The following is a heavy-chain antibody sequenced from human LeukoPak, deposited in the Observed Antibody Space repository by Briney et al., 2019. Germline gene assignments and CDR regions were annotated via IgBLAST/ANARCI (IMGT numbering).Heavy chain of an antibody. CDR1: GYTFTSYG. J-gene: IGHJ6*03. V-gene: IGHV1-18*01. CDR2: ISAYNGNT. CDR3: ARMSTARMGYYYYMDV. Sequence: GASVKVSCKASGYTFTSYGISWVRQAPGQGLEWMGWISAYNGNTNYAQKLQGRVTMTTDTSTSTAYMELRSLRSDDTAVYYCARMSTARMGYYYYMDVWGKGTTVTVSS. D-gene: IGHD5/OR15-5a*01.